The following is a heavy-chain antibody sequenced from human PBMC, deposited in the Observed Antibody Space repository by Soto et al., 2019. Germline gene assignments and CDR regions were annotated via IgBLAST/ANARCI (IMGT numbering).Heavy chain of an antibody. D-gene: IGHD6-19*01. V-gene: IGHV4-59*08. J-gene: IGHJ4*02. CDR3: ASLYSSGWYLFDY. CDR2: ICNSGTT. Sequence: SETLSLTCTVSGGSIRSYCWTWIRQPPGEGLEWIGCICNSGTTNYNPSLKSRVAISVDTHKNQFSLKLSSVTAADTALYYCASLYSSGWYLFDYWGQGTLVTVSS. CDR1: GGSIRSYC.